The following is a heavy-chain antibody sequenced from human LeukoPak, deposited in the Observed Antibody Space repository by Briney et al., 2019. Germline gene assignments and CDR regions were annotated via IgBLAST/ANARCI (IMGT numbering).Heavy chain of an antibody. CDR1: GYTFTSYD. J-gene: IGHJ6*02. CDR3: ARGVFTMVRGVPNICYYYYGMDV. V-gene: IGHV1-8*01. D-gene: IGHD3-10*01. Sequence: ASVKVSCKASGYTFTSYDINWVRQATGQGLEWMGWMNPNSGNTGYAQKFQGRVTMTRNTSISTAYMELSSLRSEDTAVYYCARGVFTMVRGVPNICYYYYGMDVWGQGTTVTVSS. CDR2: MNPNSGNT.